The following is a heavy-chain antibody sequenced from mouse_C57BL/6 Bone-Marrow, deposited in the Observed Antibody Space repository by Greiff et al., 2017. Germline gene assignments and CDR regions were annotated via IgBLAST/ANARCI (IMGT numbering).Heavy chain of an antibody. J-gene: IGHJ2*01. CDR3: ARRYSNYLCYFDY. D-gene: IGHD2-5*01. CDR1: GYSITSGYY. CDR2: ISYDGSN. Sequence: EVKVEESGPGLVKPSQSLSLTCSVTGYSITSGYYWNWIRQFPGNKLEWMGYISYDGSNNYNPSLKNRISITRDTSKNQFFLKLNSVTTEDTATYYCARRYSNYLCYFDYWGQGTTLTVSS. V-gene: IGHV3-6*01.